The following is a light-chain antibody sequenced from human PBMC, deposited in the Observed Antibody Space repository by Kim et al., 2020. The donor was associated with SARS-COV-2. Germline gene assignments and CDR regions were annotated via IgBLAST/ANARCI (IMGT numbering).Light chain of an antibody. CDR2: EDS. CDR3: QSADSSGTYVV. J-gene: IGLJ2*01. Sequence: SSELTQPPSVSVSPGQTARITCSGDALPKQYAYWYQQKPGQAPVLVIYEDSERPSGIPERFSGSSSGTTVTLTISGVQAEDEADYYCQSADSSGTYVVFGGGTQLTVL. V-gene: IGLV3-25*03. CDR1: ALPKQY.